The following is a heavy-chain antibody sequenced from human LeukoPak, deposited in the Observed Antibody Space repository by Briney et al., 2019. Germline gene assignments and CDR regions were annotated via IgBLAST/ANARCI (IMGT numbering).Heavy chain of an antibody. V-gene: IGHV4-61*02. J-gene: IGHJ4*02. D-gene: IGHD3-10*01. CDR2: IYTSGST. Sequence: PSETLSLTCTVSGDSISSGSYYWSSIRQPAGKGLEWNGRIYTSGSTYYNPSLKSRVTISVDTSKNQFSLKLSSVTAADTAVYYCARDGSRGSFYFDYWGQGTLVTVSS. CDR1: GDSISSGSYY. CDR3: ARDGSRGSFYFDY.